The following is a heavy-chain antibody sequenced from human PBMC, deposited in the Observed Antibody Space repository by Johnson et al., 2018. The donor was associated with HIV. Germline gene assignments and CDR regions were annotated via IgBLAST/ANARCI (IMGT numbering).Heavy chain of an antibody. Sequence: VQLVESGGGLVQPGRSLRLSCAASGFTFDDYAMHWVRQAPGKGLEWVSGISWNSGNIGYADSVKGRFTISRDNAKNSLYLQMNSLRADDTALYYCAKGWGVGAFDAFHIWGQGTMVTVSS. CDR3: AKGWGVGAFDAFHI. V-gene: IGHV3-9*01. CDR2: ISWNSGNI. CDR1: GFTFDDYA. D-gene: IGHD1-26*01. J-gene: IGHJ3*02.